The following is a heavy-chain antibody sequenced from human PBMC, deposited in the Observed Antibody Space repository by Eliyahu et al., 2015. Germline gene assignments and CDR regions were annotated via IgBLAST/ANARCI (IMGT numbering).Heavy chain of an antibody. CDR3: TTATGGSSSSGDY. CDR1: GFPFRNAW. Sequence: EVQLVESGGGLVKPGGSXRLSCXASGFPFRNAWMSWVRQAPGKGLEWVGRIKSKTDGGTTDYAAPVKGRFTISRDDSKNTLYLQMNSLKTEDTAVYYCTTATGGSSSSGDYWGQGTLVTVSS. D-gene: IGHD6-6*01. CDR2: IKSKTDGGTT. J-gene: IGHJ4*02. V-gene: IGHV3-15*01.